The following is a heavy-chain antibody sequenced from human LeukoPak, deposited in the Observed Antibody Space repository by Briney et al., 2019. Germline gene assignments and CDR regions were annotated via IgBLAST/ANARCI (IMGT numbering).Heavy chain of an antibody. J-gene: IGHJ4*02. CDR3: ARRGYYYDSSGYRSRGPCDY. V-gene: IGHV3-23*01. D-gene: IGHD3-22*01. CDR2: ISGSGGST. CDR1: GFTFSSYA. Sequence: HAGGSLRLSCAASGFTFSSYAMSWVRQAPGKGLEWVSVISGSGGSTYYADSVKGRFTISRDNSKNTLYLQMNSLRAEDTAVYYCARRGYYYDSSGYRSRGPCDYWGQGTLVTVSS.